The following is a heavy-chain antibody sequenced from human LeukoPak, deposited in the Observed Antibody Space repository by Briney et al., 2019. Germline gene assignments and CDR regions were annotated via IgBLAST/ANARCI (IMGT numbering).Heavy chain of an antibody. CDR2: IYYSGST. CDR1: GGSVSSGSYY. D-gene: IGHD3-16*01. V-gene: IGHV4-61*01. J-gene: IGHJ4*02. CDR3: ARGPYGPFDY. Sequence: SETLSLTCTVSGGSVSSGSYYWSWIRQPPGKGLEWIGYIYYSGSTNYNPSLKSRVTISVDTSKNQFSLKLSSVTAADTAVYYCARGPYGPFDYWGQGTLVTVSS.